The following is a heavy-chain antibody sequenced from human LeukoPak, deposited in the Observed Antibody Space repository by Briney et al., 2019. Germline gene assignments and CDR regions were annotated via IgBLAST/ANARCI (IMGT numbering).Heavy chain of an antibody. D-gene: IGHD4-17*01. CDR3: ARHQGDYGARAYDI. Sequence: SETLSLTCTVSGGSISSYYWSWIRQPPGKGLEWIGYIYYSGSTNYNPSLKSRVTISVDTSKNQFSLKLSSVTAADTAVYYCARHQGDYGARAYDIWGQGTMVTVSS. J-gene: IGHJ3*02. CDR2: IYYSGST. CDR1: GGSISSYY. V-gene: IGHV4-59*08.